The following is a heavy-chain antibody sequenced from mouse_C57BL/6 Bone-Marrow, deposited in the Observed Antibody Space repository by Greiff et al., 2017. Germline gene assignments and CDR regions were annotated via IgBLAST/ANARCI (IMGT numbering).Heavy chain of an antibody. Sequence: QVQLQQPGAELVKPGASVKLSCKASGYTFTSYWMQWVKQRPGQGLEWIGEIDPSDSYTSYNQKFKGKATLTVDTSSSTAYMQLSSLTSEDSAVYYCARPSTVVHYESMDYWGKGTSVTVAS. CDR1: GYTFTSYW. CDR2: IDPSDSYT. V-gene: IGHV1-50*01. D-gene: IGHD1-1*01. CDR3: ARPSTVVHYESMDY. J-gene: IGHJ4*01.